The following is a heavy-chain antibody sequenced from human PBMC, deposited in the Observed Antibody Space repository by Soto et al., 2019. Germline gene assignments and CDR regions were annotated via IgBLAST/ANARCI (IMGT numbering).Heavy chain of an antibody. CDR3: AGVSRDRRGYYYGGGGFDY. V-gene: IGHV4-31*03. CDR2: IYYSGST. D-gene: IGHD3-22*01. J-gene: IGHJ4*02. Sequence: QVQLQESGPGLVKPSQTLSLTCTVSGGSISSGGYYWSWIRQHPGKGLEWIGYIYYSGSTYYNPSLKSRLTNAGDTSKNRFSLKLGSVTAGDTAVYYCAGVSRDRRGYYYGGGGFDYWGQGTLVTVSS. CDR1: GGSISSGGYY.